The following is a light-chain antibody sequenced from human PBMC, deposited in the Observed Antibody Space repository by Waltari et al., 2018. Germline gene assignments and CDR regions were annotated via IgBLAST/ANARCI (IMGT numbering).Light chain of an antibody. CDR3: SSYGGNNNIL. J-gene: IGLJ2*01. Sequence: QSALTQPPSASGSPGQSVTISCTGTSSDVGGFNYFPWYQQHPGKAPKLIIFEVTKRPSGVPDHFSGSKSGNTASLTVSGLQSEDEADYYCSSYGGNNNILFGGGTKLSVL. CDR2: EVT. CDR1: SSDVGGFNY. V-gene: IGLV2-8*01.